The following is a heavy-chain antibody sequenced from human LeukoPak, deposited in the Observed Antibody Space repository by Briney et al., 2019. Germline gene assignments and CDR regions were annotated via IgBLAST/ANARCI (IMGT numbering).Heavy chain of an antibody. CDR1: GYTFTSYD. D-gene: IGHD1-26*01. CDR3: ARGQRGATTYLD. J-gene: IGHJ4*02. V-gene: IGHV1-8*01. CDR2: MNPNSGNT. Sequence: ASVKVSCKASGYTFTSYDINWVRQATGQGLEWMGWMNPNSGNTGYAQKFQGRVTMTRNTSISTAYMELSSLRSEDTAVYYCARGQRGATTYLDWGQGTLVTVSS.